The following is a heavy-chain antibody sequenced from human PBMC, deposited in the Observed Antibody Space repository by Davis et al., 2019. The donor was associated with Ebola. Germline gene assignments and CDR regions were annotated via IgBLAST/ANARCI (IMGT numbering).Heavy chain of an antibody. V-gene: IGHV3-30*02. CDR2: IRYDGSNK. D-gene: IGHD1/OR15-1a*01. J-gene: IGHJ4*02. CDR1: GFTFSSYG. CDR3: ARDHGFSNTFDY. Sequence: GESLKISCAASGFTFSSYGMHWVRQAPGKGLEWVAFIRYDGSNKYYADSVKGRFTISRDNSKNTLYLQMNSLRAEDTAVYYCARDHGFSNTFDYWGQGTLVTVSS.